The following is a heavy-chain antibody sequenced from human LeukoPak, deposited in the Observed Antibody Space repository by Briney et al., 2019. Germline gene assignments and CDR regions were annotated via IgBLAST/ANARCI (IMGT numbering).Heavy chain of an antibody. CDR1: GFTFSSYS. D-gene: IGHD3-10*01. Sequence: PGGSLRLSCAASGFTFSSYSINWVRQAPGKGLEWVSYISSSSSTIYYADSVKGRFTISRDNAKNSLYLQMNSLRAEDTAVYYCARDLGETEMDYWGQGTLVTVSS. J-gene: IGHJ4*02. CDR2: ISSSSSTI. V-gene: IGHV3-48*01. CDR3: ARDLGETEMDY.